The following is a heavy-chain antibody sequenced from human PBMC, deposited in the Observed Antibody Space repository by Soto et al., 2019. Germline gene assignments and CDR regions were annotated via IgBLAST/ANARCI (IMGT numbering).Heavy chain of an antibody. CDR1: GFTFSSYG. D-gene: IGHD3-10*01. CDR3: AREAYGSGSYTFDY. V-gene: IGHV3-33*01. CDR2: IWYDGSNK. Sequence: QVQLVESGGGVVQPGRSLRLSCAASGFTFSSYGMHWVRQAPGKGLEWVAVIWYDGSNKYYADSVKGRFTISRDNSKNTLYLLMNSLRAEDTAVYYCAREAYGSGSYTFDYWGQGTLVTVSS. J-gene: IGHJ4*02.